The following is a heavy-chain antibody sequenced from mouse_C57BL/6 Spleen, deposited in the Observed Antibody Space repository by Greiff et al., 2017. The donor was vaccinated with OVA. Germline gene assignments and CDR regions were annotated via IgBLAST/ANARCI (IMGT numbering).Heavy chain of an antibody. CDR3: ARSAVVNFDY. V-gene: IGHV1-59*01. D-gene: IGHD1-1*01. Sequence: VQLQQPGAELVRPGTSVKLSCKASGYTFTSYWMHWVKQRPGQGLEWIGVIDPSDSYTNYNQKFKGKATLTVDTSSSTAYMQLSSLTSEDSAVYYCARSAVVNFDYWGQGTTLTVSS. J-gene: IGHJ2*01. CDR2: IDPSDSYT. CDR1: GYTFTSYW.